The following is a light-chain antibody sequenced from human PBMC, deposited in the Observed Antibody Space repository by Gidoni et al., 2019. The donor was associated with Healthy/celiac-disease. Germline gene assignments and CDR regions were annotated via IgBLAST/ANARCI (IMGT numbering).Light chain of an antibody. CDR1: QSISSY. V-gene: IGKV1-39*01. J-gene: IGKJ2*01. CDR3: QQSYSTPKT. Sequence: DIQMTQSPSSLSASVGDRVTITCLASQSISSYFNWYQQKLGKAPKLLIYAASSLQSGVPSRFSGIGSWTDFTLTISSLQPEDFATYYCQQSYSTPKTFGQGTKLEIK. CDR2: AAS.